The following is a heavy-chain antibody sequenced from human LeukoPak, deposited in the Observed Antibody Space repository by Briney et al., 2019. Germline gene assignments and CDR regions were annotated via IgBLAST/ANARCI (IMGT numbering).Heavy chain of an antibody. CDR3: ARVRVTGSYGLDLGH. D-gene: IGHD1-26*01. V-gene: IGHV1-2*02. J-gene: IGHJ4*02. Sequence: GASVKVSCKASGYSFTGYYMHWVRQAPGQGLEWMGWINPNSGATNYAQKFQGRVTMTRDTSISTAYMDLTSLHSDDTAVYYCARVRVTGSYGLDLGHWGQGTLVTVSS. CDR1: GYSFTGYY. CDR2: INPNSGAT.